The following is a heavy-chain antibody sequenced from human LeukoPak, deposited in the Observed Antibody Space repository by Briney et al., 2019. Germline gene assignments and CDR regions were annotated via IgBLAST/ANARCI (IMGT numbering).Heavy chain of an antibody. CDR3: AKSSMLYNYYYMDV. D-gene: IGHD2-8*01. Sequence: GGSLRLSCTASGFTFDDYGMSWVRQAPGQGLEWVSGINWNGGSTGYANSVQGRFTISRDNAKNSLYLQMNSLRAEDTALYYCAKSSMLYNYYYMDVWGKGTTVTVSS. CDR2: INWNGGST. V-gene: IGHV3-20*04. J-gene: IGHJ6*03. CDR1: GFTFDDYG.